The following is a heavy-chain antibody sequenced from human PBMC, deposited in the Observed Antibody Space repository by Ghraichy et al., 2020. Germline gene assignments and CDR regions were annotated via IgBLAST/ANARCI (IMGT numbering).Heavy chain of an antibody. CDR3: ARADSGSYPTEFYY. CDR1: GYTFTGYY. J-gene: IGHJ4*02. CDR2: INPNSGGT. D-gene: IGHD1-26*01. V-gene: IGHV1-2*02. Sequence: ASVKVSCKASGYTFTGYYMHWVRQAPGQGLEWMGWINPNSGGTNYAQKFQGRVTMTRDTSISTAYMELSRLRSDDTAVYYCARADSGSYPTEFYYWGQGTLVTVSS.